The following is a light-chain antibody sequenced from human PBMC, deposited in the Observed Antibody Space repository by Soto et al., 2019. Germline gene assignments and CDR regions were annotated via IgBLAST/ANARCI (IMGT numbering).Light chain of an antibody. Sequence: QSVLTQPASVSGSPGQSITISCTGTSSDVGAYIFVSWYQQHPGKAPKLMIYDIINRPSGVSNRFSGSKSGNTASLTISGLQAADEADYFCKSYAGSNTYVFGSGTKLTVL. J-gene: IGLJ1*01. CDR1: SSDVGAYIF. CDR3: KSYAGSNTYV. V-gene: IGLV2-14*03. CDR2: DII.